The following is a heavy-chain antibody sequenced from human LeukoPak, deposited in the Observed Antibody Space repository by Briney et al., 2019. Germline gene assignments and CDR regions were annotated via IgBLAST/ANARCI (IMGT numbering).Heavy chain of an antibody. J-gene: IGHJ6*03. D-gene: IGHD3-22*01. Sequence: ASVKVSCKASGYTFTGYYMHWVRQAPGQGLEWMGWIRVYNGNTNYAQKLQGRVTMTTDTSTSTAYMELRSLRSDDTAVYYCARGPGGRRGYYPLEDYYYYYYMDVWGKGTTVTVSS. CDR2: IRVYNGNT. CDR1: GYTFTGYY. V-gene: IGHV1-18*04. CDR3: ARGPGGRRGYYPLEDYYYYYYMDV.